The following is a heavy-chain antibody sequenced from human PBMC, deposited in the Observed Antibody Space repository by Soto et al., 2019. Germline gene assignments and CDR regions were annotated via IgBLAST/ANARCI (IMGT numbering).Heavy chain of an antibody. V-gene: IGHV3-23*01. CDR3: AKDSNKYSSSLRGRYFDY. CDR1: GFPFSSYV. CDR2: ISGGGSNT. J-gene: IGHJ4*02. D-gene: IGHD4-4*01. Sequence: PGGSLRLSRAASGFPFSSYVMSWVRQAPGKGLEWVSGISGGGSNTFYADSVKGRFTISRDNSKNTLLLQMNSLGAEDTAVYYCAKDSNKYSSSLRGRYFDYWGQGIGVTVSS.